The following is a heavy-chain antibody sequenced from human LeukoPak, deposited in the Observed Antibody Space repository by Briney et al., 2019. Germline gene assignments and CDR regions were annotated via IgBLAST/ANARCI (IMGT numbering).Heavy chain of an antibody. V-gene: IGHV3-23*01. D-gene: IGHD1-1*01. CDR3: AKVATWTYFGS. CDR2: IGDSGVPT. CDR1: QFTFKTYS. J-gene: IGHJ4*02. Sequence: GGSLRLSCAVSQFTFKTYSKSGVRQAPGRGLEWVSSIGDSGVPTYYADSVKGRFTISRDNSQNTLYLQMNSLGADDTAVYYCAKVATWTYFGSWRPGTLVTVSS.